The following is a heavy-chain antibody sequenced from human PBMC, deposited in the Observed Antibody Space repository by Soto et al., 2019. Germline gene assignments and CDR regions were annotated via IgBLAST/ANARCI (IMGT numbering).Heavy chain of an antibody. CDR3: VKDHLMHTLTTACF. V-gene: IGHV3-30*18. CDR2: ISYHGRDE. J-gene: IGHJ4*02. D-gene: IGHD4-4*01. Sequence: QVQLVESGGGVVQPGVSLRLSCAASGFSLTNYGMHWVRQAPGKGLEWVAVISYHGRDEFYADSVKGRFTISRDSYKNALYLQMHSRRPDDTAVYYCVKDHLMHTLTTACFWGQGTLVAVSS. CDR1: GFSLTNYG.